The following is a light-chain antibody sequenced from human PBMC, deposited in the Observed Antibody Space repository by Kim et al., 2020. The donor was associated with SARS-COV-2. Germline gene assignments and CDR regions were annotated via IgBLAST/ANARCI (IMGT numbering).Light chain of an antibody. J-gene: IGLJ2*01. Sequence: QSVLTQPPSASGTPGQRVTISCSGSSSNIGTNTVNWYQLVPGTAPKLLIHTNNQRSSGVPDRFSGSKADTSASLAISGLQSEDEADYYCAAWDDSLNGFVAFGGGTQLTVL. V-gene: IGLV1-44*01. CDR2: TNN. CDR1: SSNIGTNT. CDR3: AAWDDSLNGFVA.